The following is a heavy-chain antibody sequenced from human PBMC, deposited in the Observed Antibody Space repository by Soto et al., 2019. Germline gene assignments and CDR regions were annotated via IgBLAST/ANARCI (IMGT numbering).Heavy chain of an antibody. D-gene: IGHD3-9*01. CDR2: IIPIFGTA. J-gene: IGHJ6*02. V-gene: IGHV1-69*13. CDR1: GGTFSSYA. CDR3: ARWCGITKFPNPYYYYGMDV. Sequence: SVKLSCKASGGTFSSYAISWVRQAPGQGLEWMGGIIPIFGTANYAQKFQGRVTITADESTSTAYMELSSLRSEDTAVYYCARWCGITKFPNPYYYYGMDVWGQGTTVTVSS.